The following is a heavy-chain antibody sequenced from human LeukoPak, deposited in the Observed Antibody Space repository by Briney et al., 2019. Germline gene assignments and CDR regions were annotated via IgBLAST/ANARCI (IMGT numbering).Heavy chain of an antibody. J-gene: IGHJ4*02. CDR3: ARGSGSFSGGFDY. D-gene: IGHD1-26*01. Sequence: GGSLRLSCAASGFTFTSYGMHWVRQAPGKGLEWVAVISYDGSDKSYADSVKGRFTISRDNSKNTLYLQMNSLRAEDTAVYYCARGSGSFSGGFDYWGQGTLVTVSS. CDR2: ISYDGSDK. V-gene: IGHV3-30*03. CDR1: GFTFTSYG.